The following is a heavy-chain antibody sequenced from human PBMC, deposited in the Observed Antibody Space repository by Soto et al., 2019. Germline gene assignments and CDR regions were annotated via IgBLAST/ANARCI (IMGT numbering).Heavy chain of an antibody. Sequence: VGSLRLSCAASGFTFSSYAMHWVRQAPGKGLEWVAVISYDGSNKYYADSVKGRFTISRDNSKNTLYLQMNSLRAEDTAVYYCARDTAFNYYDSSGYFYYYYGMDVWGQGTTVTVSS. D-gene: IGHD3-22*01. J-gene: IGHJ6*02. CDR1: GFTFSSYA. CDR3: ARDTAFNYYDSSGYFYYYYGMDV. V-gene: IGHV3-30-3*01. CDR2: ISYDGSNK.